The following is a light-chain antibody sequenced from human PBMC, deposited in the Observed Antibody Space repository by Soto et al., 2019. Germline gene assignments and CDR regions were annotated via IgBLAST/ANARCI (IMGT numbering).Light chain of an antibody. CDR2: GAS. V-gene: IGKV3-20*01. Sequence: EIVLTQSPGTLSLSPGERATLSCRASQSVSSSYLAWYQQKPGQAPRLLIYGASSRATGIPDTFSGCGSGTDFTLTISRLEPEDFAVYYCQQYGSSPWTFGLGTKVDIK. J-gene: IGKJ1*01. CDR1: QSVSSSY. CDR3: QQYGSSPWT.